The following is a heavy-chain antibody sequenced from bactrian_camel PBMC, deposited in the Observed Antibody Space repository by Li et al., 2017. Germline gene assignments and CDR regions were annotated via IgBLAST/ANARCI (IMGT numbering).Heavy chain of an antibody. CDR1: RYPYFTYC. Sequence: HVQLVESGGGSVQAGGSLNVSCAVSRYPYFTYCMAWFRQVPGKEREGVAEIDDEGRTNYADFVKGRFTISEESRHTLHLQMNDLKPEDSAMYYCATGWACTERTDINVWGQGTQVTVS. D-gene: IGHD3*01. CDR2: IDDEGRT. CDR3: ATGWACTERTDINV. J-gene: IGHJ4*01. V-gene: IGHV3S57*01.